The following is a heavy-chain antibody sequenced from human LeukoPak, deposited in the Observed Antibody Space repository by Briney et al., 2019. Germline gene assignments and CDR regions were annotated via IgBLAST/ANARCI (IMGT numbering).Heavy chain of an antibody. Sequence: GGSLRLSCAASGFTFSSYSMNWVRQAPGKGLEWVSSISSSSSYIYYADSVKDRFTISRDNAKNSLYLQTNSLRAEDTAVYYCARIYSSSWYDWYYFDYWGQGTLVTVSS. V-gene: IGHV3-21*04. CDR3: ARIYSSSWYDWYYFDY. CDR2: ISSSSSYI. J-gene: IGHJ4*02. D-gene: IGHD6-13*01. CDR1: GFTFSSYS.